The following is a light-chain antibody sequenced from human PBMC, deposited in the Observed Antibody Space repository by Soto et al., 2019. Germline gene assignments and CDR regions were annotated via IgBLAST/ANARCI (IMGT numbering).Light chain of an antibody. CDR1: SGHSSNA. Sequence: QPVLTQSPSASASLGASVKLTCTLSSGHSSNAIAWHQQQPEKGPRYLMKLNSDGSHSKGDGIPDRFSGSRSGAERYLTISSLQSEDEADYYCQTWGPGIVVFGGGTKVTVL. J-gene: IGLJ2*01. V-gene: IGLV4-69*01. CDR3: QTWGPGIVV. CDR2: LNSDGSH.